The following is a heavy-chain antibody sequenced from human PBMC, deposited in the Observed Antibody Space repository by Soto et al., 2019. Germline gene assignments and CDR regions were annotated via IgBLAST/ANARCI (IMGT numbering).Heavy chain of an antibody. D-gene: IGHD3-22*01. J-gene: IGHJ6*02. CDR3: ARGPYYYDSSGYHGSFYYYGMDV. V-gene: IGHV4-34*01. CDR2: INHSGST. Sequence: SETLSLTCAVYGGSFSGYYWSWIRQPPGKGLEWIGEINHSGSTNYNPSLKSRVTISVDTSKNQFSLKLSSVTAADTAVYYCARGPYYYDSSGYHGSFYYYGMDVWGQGTTVTVSS. CDR1: GGSFSGYY.